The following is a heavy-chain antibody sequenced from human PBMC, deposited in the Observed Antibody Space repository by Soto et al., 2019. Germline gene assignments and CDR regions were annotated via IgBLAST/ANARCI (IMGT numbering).Heavy chain of an antibody. D-gene: IGHD2-15*01. V-gene: IGHV3-23*01. J-gene: IGHJ4*01. CDR3: PKPPTRQFPQLFIFYLHY. CDR1: GFNFRNFA. Sequence: GGSLRLSCAASGFNFRNFAMSWVRQAPGEGLESVSAISASGDTTYYADSVKGRFTISRDNSKNTLYLQMNSLRAEDTALYYFPKPPTRQFPQLFIFYLHYWVQGALVTLSS. CDR2: ISASGDTT.